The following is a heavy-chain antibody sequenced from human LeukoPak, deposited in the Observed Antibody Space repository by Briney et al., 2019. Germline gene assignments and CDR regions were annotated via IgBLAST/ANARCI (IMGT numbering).Heavy chain of an antibody. V-gene: IGHV3-74*01. CDR3: ARTPSMRYVGDAFDI. J-gene: IGHJ3*02. CDR1: GFTFNGHR. D-gene: IGHD5-12*01. CDR2: INSGGSGT. Sequence: PGGSLRLSCEASGFTFNGHRMLWLRQARGRGLVWVSRINSGGSGTTYADSVKGRFTISRDTAKNTLYLQMNSLRAEDTAVYYCARTPSMRYVGDAFDIWGQGTKVIVSS.